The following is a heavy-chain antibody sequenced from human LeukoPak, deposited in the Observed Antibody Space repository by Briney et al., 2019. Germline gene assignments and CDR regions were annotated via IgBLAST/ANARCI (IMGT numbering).Heavy chain of an antibody. V-gene: IGHV3-23*01. CDR2: ISGSGGST. Sequence: GGSLRLSCAASGFTFSSYAMSWVRQAPGKGLEWVSAISGSGGSTYYADSVKGRFTISRDNSKNTLYLQMNSLRAEDTAVYYCARDSMGYQLPPFRGYYYYMDVWGKGTTVTVSS. CDR1: GFTFSSYA. J-gene: IGHJ6*03. D-gene: IGHD2-2*01. CDR3: ARDSMGYQLPPFRGYYYYMDV.